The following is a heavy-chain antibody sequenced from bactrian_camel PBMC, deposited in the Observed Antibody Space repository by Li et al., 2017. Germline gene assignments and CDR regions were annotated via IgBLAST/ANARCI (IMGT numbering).Heavy chain of an antibody. J-gene: IGHJ4*01. CDR1: VDHYNRRC. CDR3: AANKLSNRNCRPGYTDYDY. CDR2: SDRDGTT. Sequence: HVQLVESGGGLVQPGGSLRLSCVASVDHYNRRCMGWFRQAPGKEREGVAISDRDGTTGYADSVKGRFTISRDNAKNTLYLQMNSLKPEDTASYYCAANKLSNRNCRPGYTDYDYWGQGTQVTVS. D-gene: IGHD7*01. V-gene: IGHV3S53*01.